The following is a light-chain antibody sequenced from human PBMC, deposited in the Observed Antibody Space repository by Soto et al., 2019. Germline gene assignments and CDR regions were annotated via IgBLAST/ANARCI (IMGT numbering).Light chain of an antibody. J-gene: IGKJ1*01. Sequence: EIVLTQSPGTLSLSPGERATLSCRASQSVSSSYLAWYQQKPGQAPRLLIYGASSRATGIPDRFNGSGSGSDFSLTISRLEPEDFAVYYCQQSGTSPRTFGQGTKVEFK. CDR1: QSVSSSY. V-gene: IGKV3-20*01. CDR2: GAS. CDR3: QQSGTSPRT.